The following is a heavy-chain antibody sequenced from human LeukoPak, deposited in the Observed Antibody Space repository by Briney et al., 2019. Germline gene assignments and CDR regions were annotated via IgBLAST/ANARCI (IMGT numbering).Heavy chain of an antibody. J-gene: IGHJ4*02. Sequence: GGSLRLSCAASGFTFSGYAMHWVRQAPGKGLEWVAVIWYDGSNKYYADSVKGRFTISRDNSKNTLYLQMNSLRAEDTAVYYCARARITMIVVVPDYWGQGTLVTVSS. V-gene: IGHV3-33*08. CDR2: IWYDGSNK. CDR3: ARARITMIVVVPDY. CDR1: GFTFSGYA. D-gene: IGHD3-22*01.